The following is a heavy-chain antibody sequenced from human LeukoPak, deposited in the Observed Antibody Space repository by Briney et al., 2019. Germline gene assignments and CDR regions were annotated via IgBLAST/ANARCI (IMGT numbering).Heavy chain of an antibody. J-gene: IGHJ4*02. Sequence: GASVKVFCKASGYTFTGYYMHWVRQAPGQGLEWMGWINPNSGGTNYAQKFHGRVTMTRDTSISTAYMELSRLRSDDTAVYYCARGEITSGGVIVVFDYWGQGTLVTVSS. CDR1: GYTFTGYY. V-gene: IGHV1-2*02. CDR2: INPNSGGT. D-gene: IGHD3-16*02. CDR3: ARGEITSGGVIVVFDY.